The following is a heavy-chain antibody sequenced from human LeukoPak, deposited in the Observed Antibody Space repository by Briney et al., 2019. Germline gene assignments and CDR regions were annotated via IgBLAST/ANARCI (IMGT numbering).Heavy chain of an antibody. J-gene: IGHJ5*02. CDR2: INHSGST. V-gene: IGHV4-34*01. CDR3: ARQMGYCSSTSCLNWFDP. CDR1: GGSFSGYY. D-gene: IGHD2-2*01. Sequence: SETLSLTCAVYGGSFSGYYWSWIRQPPGKGLEWIGEINHSGSTNYNPSLKSRVTISVDTSKNQFALKLSSVTAADTAVYYCARQMGYCSSTSCLNWFDPWGQGTLVTVSS.